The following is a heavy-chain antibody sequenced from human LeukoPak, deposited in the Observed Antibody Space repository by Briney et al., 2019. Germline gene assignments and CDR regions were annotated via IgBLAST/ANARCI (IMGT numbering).Heavy chain of an antibody. V-gene: IGHV1-69*06. CDR1: GGTFSSYA. CDR2: IIPIFGTA. CDR3: ARGSQMYSSSWFDP. Sequence: SVRVSCKASGGTFSSYAISWVRQAPGQGLEWMGGIIPIFGTANYAQKFQGRVTITADKSTSTAYMELSSLRSEDTAVYYCARGSQMYSSSWFDPWGQGTTVTVSS. D-gene: IGHD6-13*01. J-gene: IGHJ5*01.